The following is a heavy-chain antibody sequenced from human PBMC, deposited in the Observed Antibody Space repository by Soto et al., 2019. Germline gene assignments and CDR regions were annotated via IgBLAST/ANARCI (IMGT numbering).Heavy chain of an antibody. D-gene: IGHD2-8*02. CDR3: AKTRDLGKCGVCPDNVPFDP. CDR1: GFTFDDYA. V-gene: IGHV3-9*01. Sequence: EVQLVESGGALVQPGGSLRLSCAASGFTFDDYAMHWVRLAPGKGLEWVSGVSWNSGNIAYADSVRGRFTISRDNAKNSVHLQMNSLRGDDTALYYCAKTRDLGKCGVCPDNVPFDPWGQGTLVTVSS. CDR2: VSWNSGNI. J-gene: IGHJ5*02.